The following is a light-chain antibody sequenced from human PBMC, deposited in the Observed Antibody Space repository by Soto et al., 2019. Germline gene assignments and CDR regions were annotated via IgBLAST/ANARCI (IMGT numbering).Light chain of an antibody. CDR3: QQIYTIPLT. CDR2: TAS. V-gene: IGKV1-39*01. CDR1: QSISTY. Sequence: DIQMTQSPSSLSASVGDRVTITCRARQSISTYLNWYQQHPGKAPKLLIYTASNLQSGVPSRFSGSGSGTDFTLTISSLQPEDFASYYCQQIYTIPLTFGGGTKVEIK. J-gene: IGKJ4*01.